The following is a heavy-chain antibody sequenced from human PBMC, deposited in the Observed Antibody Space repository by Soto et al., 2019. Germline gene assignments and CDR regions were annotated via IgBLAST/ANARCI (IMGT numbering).Heavy chain of an antibody. Sequence: SETLSLTCTVSGGSISSGGYYWSWIRQHPGKGLEWIGYIYYSGSTYYNPSLKSRVTISVDTSKNQFSLKLSSVTAADTAVYYCARGELGTDAFDIWGQGTMVTVSS. CDR3: ARGELGTDAFDI. J-gene: IGHJ3*02. CDR2: IYYSGST. V-gene: IGHV4-31*03. D-gene: IGHD7-27*01. CDR1: GGSISSGGYY.